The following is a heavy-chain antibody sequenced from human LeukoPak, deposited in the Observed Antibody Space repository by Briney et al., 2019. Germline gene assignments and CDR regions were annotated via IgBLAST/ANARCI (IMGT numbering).Heavy chain of an antibody. CDR1: GFNFTAYW. V-gene: IGHV3-74*01. D-gene: IGHD4-11*01. J-gene: IGHJ4*02. Sequence: GGSLRLSCAASGFNFTAYWIHWVRQAPGKGLEWVSRVTTDDTSTTYADSVKGRFTISRDNAKSTLFLRMNSLRAEDTAVYYCTRGDHYSFDYWGQGTLVTVSS. CDR2: VTTDDTST. CDR3: TRGDHYSFDY.